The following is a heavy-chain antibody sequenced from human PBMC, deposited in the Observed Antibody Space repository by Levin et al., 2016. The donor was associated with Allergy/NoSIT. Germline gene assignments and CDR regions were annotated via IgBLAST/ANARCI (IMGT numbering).Heavy chain of an antibody. V-gene: IGHV4-34*01. CDR1: GGSFSGYY. Sequence: SETLSLTCSVYGGSFSGYYWMWIRQPPGKGLEWVGEINHGGRTNYNPSLKSRLTILVDTSQNQFSLKLSSVTAADTAVYYCARVVYCIATTCYDFGGWFDPWGQGTLVTVSS. CDR2: INHGGRT. CDR3: ARVVYCIATTCYDFGGWFDP. J-gene: IGHJ5*02. D-gene: IGHD2-2*01.